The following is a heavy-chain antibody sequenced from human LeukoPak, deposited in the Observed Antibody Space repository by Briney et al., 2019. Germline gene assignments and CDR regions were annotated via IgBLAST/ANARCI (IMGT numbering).Heavy chain of an antibody. D-gene: IGHD2-21*02. Sequence: PGGSLRLSCAASGFTFSSYSMNWVRQAPGKGLEWVSSISSSSSYIYYADSVKGRFTISRDNAKNSLYLQMNSLRAEDTAVYYCARDREYCGGDRYDAFDIWGQGTMVTVSS. V-gene: IGHV3-21*01. CDR1: GFTFSSYS. CDR3: ARDREYCGGDRYDAFDI. CDR2: ISSSSSYI. J-gene: IGHJ3*02.